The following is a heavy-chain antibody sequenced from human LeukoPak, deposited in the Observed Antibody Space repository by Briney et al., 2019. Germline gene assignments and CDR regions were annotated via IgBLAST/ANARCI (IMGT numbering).Heavy chain of an antibody. J-gene: IGHJ5*02. V-gene: IGHV1-69*05. CDR3: AREGQWLVRGNWFDP. Sequence: GASVKVSCKASGGTFSSYAISWVRQAPGQGLEWMGGIIPIFGTANYAQKFQGRVTITRDTSASTAYMELSSLRSEDTAVYYCAREGQWLVRGNWFDPWGRGTLVTVSS. D-gene: IGHD6-19*01. CDR2: IIPIFGTA. CDR1: GGTFSSYA.